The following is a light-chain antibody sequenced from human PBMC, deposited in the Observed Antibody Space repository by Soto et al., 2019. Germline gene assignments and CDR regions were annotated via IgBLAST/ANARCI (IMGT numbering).Light chain of an antibody. CDR2: GNS. CDR1: SSNIGAGYD. J-gene: IGLJ1*01. V-gene: IGLV1-40*01. Sequence: QSVLAQPPSVSGAPWQKVTISCTGSSSNIGAGYDLHWYQQLPGTAPKLLLYGNSNRPSGVPDRFSGSKSGTSASLAITGLQAEDEADYYCQSYDSSPSAYVFGTGTKVTV. CDR3: QSYDSSPSAYV.